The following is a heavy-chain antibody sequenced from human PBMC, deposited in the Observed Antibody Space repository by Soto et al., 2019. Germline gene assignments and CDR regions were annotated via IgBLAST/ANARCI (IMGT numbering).Heavy chain of an antibody. Sequence: EVPLLESGGGLVQPGGSLRLSCAASGFTFRSYAMSWARQAPGKGLEWVSGISDRGDNTYYADSVKGRFTISRDNSKNTLYLQMNSLRAEDTAIYYCAKARPWFGRTTEDSWGQGVLVSVSS. J-gene: IGHJ4*02. CDR1: GFTFRSYA. V-gene: IGHV3-23*01. CDR3: AKARPWFGRTTEDS. CDR2: ISDRGDNT. D-gene: IGHD3-10*01.